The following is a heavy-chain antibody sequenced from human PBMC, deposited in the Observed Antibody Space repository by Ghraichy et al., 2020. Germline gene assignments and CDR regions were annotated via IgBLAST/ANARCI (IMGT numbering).Heavy chain of an antibody. D-gene: IGHD5-18*01. Sequence: SQTLSLTCAVYGASFTTYYWSWIRQPPGKGLEWIGEITHSGSTNYNPSLKSRVTISVDTSKNHFSLKLSSVTAADTAVYYCARLPGSRGYNYGPVLDYWGQGTLVTVSS. CDR1: GASFTTYY. V-gene: IGHV4-34*01. J-gene: IGHJ4*02. CDR2: ITHSGST. CDR3: ARLPGSRGYNYGPVLDY.